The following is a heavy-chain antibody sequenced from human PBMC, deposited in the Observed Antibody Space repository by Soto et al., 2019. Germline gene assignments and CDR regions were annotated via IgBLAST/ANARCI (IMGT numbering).Heavy chain of an antibody. CDR3: AKVTFSGDYYYSYGMDF. D-gene: IGHD1-26*01. Sequence: QEKLVESGGGLVQPGRSLRLSCAASGFTFSAYGMHWVRQAPGKGLEWVTVISYDGSSKYYADSVKGRFIVSRDNSKNTLYPKMNSLRSEDTAVYYCAKVTFSGDYYYSYGMDFWGQGTMVTVSS. V-gene: IGHV3-30*18. J-gene: IGHJ6*02. CDR1: GFTFSAYG. CDR2: ISYDGSSK.